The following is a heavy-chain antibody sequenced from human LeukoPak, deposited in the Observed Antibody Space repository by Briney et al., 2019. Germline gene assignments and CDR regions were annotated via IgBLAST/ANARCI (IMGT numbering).Heavy chain of an antibody. V-gene: IGHV4-38-2*02. D-gene: IGHD4-17*01. Sequence: GSLRLSCAASGFTFSDAWMSWVRQAPGKGLEWIGSIYHSGSTYYNPSLKSRVTISVDTSKNQFSLKLSSVTAADTAVYYCARDNVDYGDYYRDNWFDPWGQGTLVTVSS. CDR3: ARDNVDYGDYYRDNWFDP. CDR2: IYHSGST. J-gene: IGHJ5*02. CDR1: GFTFSDAW.